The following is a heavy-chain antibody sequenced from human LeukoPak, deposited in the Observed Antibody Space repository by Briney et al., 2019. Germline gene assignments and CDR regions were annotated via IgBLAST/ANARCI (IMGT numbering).Heavy chain of an antibody. D-gene: IGHD3-10*01. V-gene: IGHV4-34*01. CDR1: GGSFSGYY. CDR2: INHSGST. J-gene: IGHJ5*02. CDR3: AVNYGSGTLRWFDP. Sequence: SETLSLTCAVYGGSFSGYYWSWIRQPPGKGLGWVGEINHSGSTNYNPSLKSRVTISVDTSKNQFSLKLSSVTAADTAVYYCAVNYGSGTLRWFDPWGQGTLVTVSS.